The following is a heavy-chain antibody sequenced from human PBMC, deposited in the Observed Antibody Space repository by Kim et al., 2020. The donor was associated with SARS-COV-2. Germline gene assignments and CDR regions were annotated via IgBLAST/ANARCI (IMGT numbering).Heavy chain of an antibody. J-gene: IGHJ6*02. Sequence: GGSLRLSCAASGFTFSSYWMHWVRQAPGKGLGWVSRINSDGSSTRYADSVKGRFTLSRDNAKKTLYMQMNRLRAEDTAVYYCARDRVIVVTMVYYYYYYGMDSWGQGNTVTVS. CDR2: INSDGSST. D-gene: IGHD5-12*01. V-gene: IGHV3-74*01. CDR3: ARDRVIVVTMVYYYYYYGMDS. CDR1: GFTFSSYW.